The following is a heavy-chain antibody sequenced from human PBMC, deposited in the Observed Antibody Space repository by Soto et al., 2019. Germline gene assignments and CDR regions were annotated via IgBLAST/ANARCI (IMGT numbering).Heavy chain of an antibody. D-gene: IGHD2-2*01. V-gene: IGHV3-23*01. CDR1: GFTFSSYA. Sequence: EVQLLESGGGLVQPGGSLRLSCAASGFTFSSYAMSWVRQAPGNGLEWVSAISGSGGSTYYADSVKGRFTISRDNSKNTLYLQMNSLRAEDTAVYYCAKESDIVVVPAALPGANFDYWGQGTLVTVSS. J-gene: IGHJ4*02. CDR2: ISGSGGST. CDR3: AKESDIVVVPAALPGANFDY.